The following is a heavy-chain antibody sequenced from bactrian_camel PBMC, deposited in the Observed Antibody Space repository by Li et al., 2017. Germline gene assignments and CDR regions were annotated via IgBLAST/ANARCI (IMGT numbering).Heavy chain of an antibody. CDR3: AAGWSFGVGTLLRRHYNY. CDR2: IVHDGSA. J-gene: IGHJ4*01. V-gene: IGHV3S53*01. D-gene: IGHD3*01. CDR1: GYSVSTMC. Sequence: QVQLVESGGGSVQAGGSLRLSCAASGYSVSTMCMAWFRQAPGKEREAVAGIVHDGSATYADSVKGRFTISRDNAKNTLYLQMDSLKPEDTAMYYCAAGWSFGVGTLLRRHYNYWGQGTQVTVSS.